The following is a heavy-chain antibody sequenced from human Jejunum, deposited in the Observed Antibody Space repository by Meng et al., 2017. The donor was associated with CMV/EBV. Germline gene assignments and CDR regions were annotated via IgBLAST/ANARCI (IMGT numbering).Heavy chain of an antibody. CDR1: GFTFSSYT. J-gene: IGHJ1*01. V-gene: IGHV3-21*01. CDR3: ARGYYYDTSGYYVEYFQH. Sequence: EVQLVESGGGLVMPGGPLRLSCAAAGFTFSSYTMNWVRQAPGKGLEWVSSISPGSNYIYYTDSVRGRFTISRDNAKNSLYLQMNSLRAEDTAVYYCARGYYYDTSGYYVEYFQHWGQGTLVTVSS. CDR2: ISPGSNYI. D-gene: IGHD3-22*01.